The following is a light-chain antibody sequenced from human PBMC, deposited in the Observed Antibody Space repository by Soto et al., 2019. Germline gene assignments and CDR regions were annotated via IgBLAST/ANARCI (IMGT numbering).Light chain of an antibody. CDR2: AAS. V-gene: IGKV1-39*01. CDR3: QHTYNIPWT. CDR1: QSISNY. J-gene: IGKJ1*01. Sequence: DIQMAQSPCALSASLAYGVTITCLASQSISNYLNWYQQKPGKAPKLLIYAASSLQSGVPSRFSGSGPGSDFSLTIYSLQPEDFATYYCQHTYNIPWTFGQGTKVDIK.